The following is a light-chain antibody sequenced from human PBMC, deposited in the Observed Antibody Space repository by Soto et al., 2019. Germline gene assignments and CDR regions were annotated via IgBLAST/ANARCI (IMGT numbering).Light chain of an antibody. Sequence: EIVLTQSPATLSLSPWERATLSCRASQSVDSYLAWYQQKPGQAPRLLIYDASSRATGIPARFSGSGSGTDFTLTISSLEPEDFAVFYCQQYDRSPITFGQGTRLEIK. CDR3: QQYDRSPIT. CDR1: QSVDSY. V-gene: IGKV3-11*01. J-gene: IGKJ5*01. CDR2: DAS.